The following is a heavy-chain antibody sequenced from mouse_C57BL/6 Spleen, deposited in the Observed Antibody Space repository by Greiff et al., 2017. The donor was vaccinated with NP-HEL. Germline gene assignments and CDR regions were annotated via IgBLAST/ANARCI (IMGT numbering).Heavy chain of an antibody. D-gene: IGHD4-1*01. Sequence: DVKLVESGGGLVKPGGSLKLSCAASGFTFSDYGMHWVRQAPEKGLEWVAYISSGSSTIYYADTVKGRFTISRDNAKNTLFLQMTSLRSEDTAMYYCARRLTGRDAMDYWGQGTSVTVSS. CDR1: GFTFSDYG. J-gene: IGHJ4*01. V-gene: IGHV5-17*01. CDR3: ARRLTGRDAMDY. CDR2: ISSGSSTI.